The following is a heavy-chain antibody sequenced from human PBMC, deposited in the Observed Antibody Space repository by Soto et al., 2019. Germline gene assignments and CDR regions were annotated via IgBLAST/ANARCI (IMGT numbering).Heavy chain of an antibody. D-gene: IGHD3-3*01. V-gene: IGHV1-46*01. Sequence: GASVKVSCKASGYTFTSYYMHWVRQAPGQGLEWMGIINPSGGSTSYAQKFQGRVTMTRDTSTSTVHMELSSLRSEDTAVYYCASASDYDFWSGRPLDFGMDVWGQGTTVTVSS. CDR3: ASASDYDFWSGRPLDFGMDV. CDR1: GYTFTSYY. J-gene: IGHJ6*02. CDR2: INPSGGST.